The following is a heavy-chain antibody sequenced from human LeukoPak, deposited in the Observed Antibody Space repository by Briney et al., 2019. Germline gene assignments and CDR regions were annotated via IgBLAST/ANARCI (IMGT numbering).Heavy chain of an antibody. Sequence: GGSLRLSCAPSGFTVSSNYTTWVRPAPGEGLEWVSVIYSGGNTYYADSVKGRFTISRDNSKNTLYLQMNSLRAEDTAIYYCARDDVASVFDYWGQGTLVTVSS. CDR3: ARDDVASVFDY. V-gene: IGHV3-53*05. CDR1: GFTVSSNY. J-gene: IGHJ4*02. CDR2: IYSGGNT.